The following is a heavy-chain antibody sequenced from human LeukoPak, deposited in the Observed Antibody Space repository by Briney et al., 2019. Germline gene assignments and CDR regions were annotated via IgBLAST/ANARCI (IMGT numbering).Heavy chain of an antibody. V-gene: IGHV3-9*01. J-gene: IGHJ3*02. D-gene: IGHD1-26*01. CDR3: ARDGVGATAFDI. Sequence: GGSLRLSCAASGFTFDDYAMHWVRQAPGKGLEWVSGISWNSGSIGYADSVKGRFTISRDNAKNSLYLQMNSLRAEDTAVYYCARDGVGATAFDIWGQGTMVTVSS. CDR1: GFTFDDYA. CDR2: ISWNSGSI.